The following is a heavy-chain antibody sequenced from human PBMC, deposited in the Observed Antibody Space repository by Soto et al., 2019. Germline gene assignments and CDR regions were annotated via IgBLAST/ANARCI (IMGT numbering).Heavy chain of an antibody. J-gene: IGHJ4*02. Sequence: ASVKVSCKTPGYGFTSYYIHWVRQAPGQGLEWMGIISPNGASTSYAQKFQERITLTRDTSTSTVYLELSSLRSDDTAVYYCARDDRGYSYGEKVDYWGQGTLVTV. CDR3: ARDDRGYSYGEKVDY. CDR1: GYGFTSYY. D-gene: IGHD5-18*01. CDR2: ISPNGAST. V-gene: IGHV1-46*01.